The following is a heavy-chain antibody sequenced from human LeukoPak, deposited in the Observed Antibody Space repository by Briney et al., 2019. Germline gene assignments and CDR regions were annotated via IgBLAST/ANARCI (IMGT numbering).Heavy chain of an antibody. Sequence: SETLSLTCTVSGGSVSSSSYYWSWIRQPPGKGLEWIGYISDSGNTNCNPSLKSRVTISVDTSKNQFSLRLTSVTAADTAVYYCATVPLRNDQAVQGFGYFDHWGQGTLITVSS. J-gene: IGHJ4*02. D-gene: IGHD6-19*01. CDR1: GGSVSSSSYY. CDR3: ATVPLRNDQAVQGFGYFDH. V-gene: IGHV4-61*01. CDR2: ISDSGNT.